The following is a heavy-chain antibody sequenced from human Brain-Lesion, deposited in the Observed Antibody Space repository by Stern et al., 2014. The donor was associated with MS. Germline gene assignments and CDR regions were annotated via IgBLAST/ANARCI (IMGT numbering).Heavy chain of an antibody. CDR2: IYYSGNT. CDR1: GGSVSSTSYA. CDR3: AGEEDIRYCSGGSCTGNWFDP. D-gene: IGHD2-15*01. J-gene: IGHJ5*02. V-gene: IGHV4-39*01. Sequence: VQLLESGPGLVKPSETLSLTCTVAGGSVSSTSYAWAWIRQPPGKGLEWIGTIYYSGNTYYSPSLKSRLTIPLAPSKNQSPLQLGSVTAADTAVYYCAGEEDIRYCSGGSCTGNWFDPWGQGTLVTVSS.